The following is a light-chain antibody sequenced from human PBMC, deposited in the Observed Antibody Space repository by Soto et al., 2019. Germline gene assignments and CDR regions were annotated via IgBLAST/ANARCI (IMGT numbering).Light chain of an antibody. CDR1: QTVGSY. CDR3: HQRNWPET. CDR2: DVS. J-gene: IGKJ4*01. V-gene: IGKV3-11*01. Sequence: EIVLTQSPATLSLSPGEGATLSCRASQTVGSYLAWYQQKPGQAPRLLIYDVSNRATGIPARFSGSGSGTDFTLAISSLEPEDFAVYYCHQRNWPETFGGGTKVDIK.